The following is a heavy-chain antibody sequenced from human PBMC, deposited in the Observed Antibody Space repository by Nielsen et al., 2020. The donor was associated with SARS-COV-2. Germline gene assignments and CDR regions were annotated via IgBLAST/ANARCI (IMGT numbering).Heavy chain of an antibody. CDR1: GFTFSSYA. CDR2: ISGSGGST. D-gene: IGHD3-22*01. V-gene: IGHV3-23*01. J-gene: IGHJ4*02. CDR3: AKPSSGYHLGDY. Sequence: GGPLRLSCAASGFTFSSYAMSWVRQAPGKGLEWVSAISGSGGSTYYADSVKGRFTISRDNSKNTLYLQMNSLRAEDTAVYYCAKPSSGYHLGDYWGQGTLVTVSS.